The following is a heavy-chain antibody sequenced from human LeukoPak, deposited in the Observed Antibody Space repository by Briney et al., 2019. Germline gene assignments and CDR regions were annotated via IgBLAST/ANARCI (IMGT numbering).Heavy chain of an antibody. Sequence: SETLSLTCTVSGDITHYWGWIRQPPGKGLECIGSIYFSGSVYYNPSLRSRVAISLDTSTKQLPLKLNSVTAADTAIYYCAKHNGGGVVSYVAPGPPDYFDHWGQGALVIVSS. CDR3: AKHNGGGVVSYVAPGPPDYFDH. V-gene: IGHV4-39*01. CDR2: IYFSGSV. CDR1: GDITHY. D-gene: IGHD1-26*01. J-gene: IGHJ4*02.